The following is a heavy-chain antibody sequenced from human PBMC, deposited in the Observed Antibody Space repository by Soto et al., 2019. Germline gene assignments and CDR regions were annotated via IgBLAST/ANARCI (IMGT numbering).Heavy chain of an antibody. CDR1: GFTLDSG. V-gene: IGHV3-23*01. J-gene: IGHJ4*02. Sequence: GGSLRLSCAESGFTLDSGMTWVRQAPGKGLEWISTIDYSGANTHYADSVKGRFTISRDKSRNTVALQMSNLRAEDTALYYCVSWVSAHFDNWGQGTLVTVSS. D-gene: IGHD2-8*01. CDR2: IDYSGANT. CDR3: VSWVSAHFDN.